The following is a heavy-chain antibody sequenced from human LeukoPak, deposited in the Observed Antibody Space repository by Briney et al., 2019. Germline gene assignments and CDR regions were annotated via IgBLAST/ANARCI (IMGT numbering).Heavy chain of an antibody. CDR2: ISRSGSTK. D-gene: IGHD4-17*01. CDR3: AKSSGYGDYGYYYYYMDV. V-gene: IGHV3-11*01. CDR1: GFTFSDYN. Sequence: GGSLRLSCAASGFTFSDYNMRWIRQAPGKGLEWVSSISRSGSTKYYADSVKGRFTISRDNAKNSLFLQMNSLRAEDTAVYYCAKSSGYGDYGYYYYYMDVWGKGTTVTISS. J-gene: IGHJ6*03.